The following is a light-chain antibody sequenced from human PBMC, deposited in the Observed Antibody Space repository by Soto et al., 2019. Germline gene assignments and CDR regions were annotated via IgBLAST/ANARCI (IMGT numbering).Light chain of an antibody. CDR3: SSYTSSSTAV. Sequence: QSVLTQPASVSGSPGQSITISCTGTSSDVGGYNYVSWYQQHPGKAPKLMIYDVSNRTSGVSNRFSGSKSGNTASLTISGLQAEDEADYYCSSYTSSSTAVFGGGTQLTVL. J-gene: IGLJ7*01. CDR2: DVS. V-gene: IGLV2-14*01. CDR1: SSDVGGYNY.